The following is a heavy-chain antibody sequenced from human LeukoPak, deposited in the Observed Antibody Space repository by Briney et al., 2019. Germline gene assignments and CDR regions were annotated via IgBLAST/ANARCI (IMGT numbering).Heavy chain of an antibody. CDR2: IDHSGST. V-gene: IGHV4-34*01. CDR1: GASLRGSY. J-gene: IGHJ6*02. CDR3: ARHGGSSSRDPHGMDV. Sequence: PSETLSLTCAVQGASLRGSYWSWIRQPPGKGLQWIGQIDHSGSTHSIPSLKSRVTISVDTSKNQFSLKLSSVTAADTAVYYCARHGGSSSRDPHGMDVWGQGTTVTVSS. D-gene: IGHD6-6*01.